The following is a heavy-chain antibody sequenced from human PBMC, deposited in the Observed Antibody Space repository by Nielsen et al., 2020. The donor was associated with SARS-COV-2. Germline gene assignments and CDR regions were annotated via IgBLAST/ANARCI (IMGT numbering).Heavy chain of an antibody. V-gene: IGHV3-43D*03. CDR3: AKTDYGGKGPDYYYYGMDV. Sequence: GESLKISCAASGFTFDDYAMHWVRQAPGKGLEWVSLISWDGGSTYYADSVKGRFTISRDNSKNSLYLQMNSLRAEDTALYYCAKTDYGGKGPDYYYYGMDVWGQGTTVTVSS. J-gene: IGHJ6*02. CDR2: ISWDGGST. D-gene: IGHD4-23*01. CDR1: GFTFDDYA.